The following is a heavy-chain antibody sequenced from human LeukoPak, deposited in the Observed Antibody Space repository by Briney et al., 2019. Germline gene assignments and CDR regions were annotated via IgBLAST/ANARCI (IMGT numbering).Heavy chain of an antibody. CDR2: ISDTGGRT. D-gene: IGHD3-22*01. Sequence: GGSLRLSCAVSGITLSNYGMTWVRQAPGKGLEGVAGISDTGGRTNYAYSMKGRSTISRDNPKNTLYMQMNSLRAEDTAVYFCAKRGVVIRVILVGFHKEAYYFDSWGQGALVTVSS. V-gene: IGHV3-23*01. J-gene: IGHJ4*02. CDR1: GITLSNYG. CDR3: AKRGVVIRVILVGFHKEAYYFDS.